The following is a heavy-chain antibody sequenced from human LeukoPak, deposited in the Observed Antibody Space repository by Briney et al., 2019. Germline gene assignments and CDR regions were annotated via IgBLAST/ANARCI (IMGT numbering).Heavy chain of an antibody. J-gene: IGHJ6*02. CDR1: GGSISSGDYY. CDR3: ARGVVVVVAATYYYYYGMDV. CDR2: IYYSGST. D-gene: IGHD2-15*01. Sequence: SQTLSLTCTVSGGSISSGDYYWSWIRQPPGKGLEWIGYIYYSGSTYYNPSLKSRVTISVDTSKNQFSLKLSSLTAADTAVYYCARGVVVVVAATYYYYYGMDVWGQGTTVTVSS. V-gene: IGHV4-30-4*01.